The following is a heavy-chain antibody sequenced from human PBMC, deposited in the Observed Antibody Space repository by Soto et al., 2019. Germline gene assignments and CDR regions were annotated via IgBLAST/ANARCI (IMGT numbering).Heavy chain of an antibody. CDR3: ARKDRITIFGVAAYNLFDP. CDR1: SGSISSSNW. Sequence: QVQLQESGPGLVKPSGTLSLTCAVSSGSISSSNWWSWVRQPPGKGLEWVGEIYHSGSTNYNPSLKSRVTISVDKPKNQFPLKRSVVTSGDTAVYYCARKDRITIFGVAAYNLFDPWGQGTLVTVSS. CDR2: IYHSGST. D-gene: IGHD3-3*01. V-gene: IGHV4-4*02. J-gene: IGHJ5*02.